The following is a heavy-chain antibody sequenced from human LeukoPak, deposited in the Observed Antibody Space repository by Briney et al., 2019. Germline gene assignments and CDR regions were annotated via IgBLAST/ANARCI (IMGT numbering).Heavy chain of an antibody. CDR3: AKVIGLVDPFDY. Sequence: GGSLGLSCAASGLTFSNYAMSWVRQAPGKGLEWVSAISVSGGDTYYADSVKGRFTISRDNSKNTLYLQMNSLRAEDTAVYFCAKVIGLVDPFDYWGQGTLVTVSS. CDR2: ISVSGGDT. J-gene: IGHJ4*02. V-gene: IGHV3-23*01. CDR1: GLTFSNYA. D-gene: IGHD1-26*01.